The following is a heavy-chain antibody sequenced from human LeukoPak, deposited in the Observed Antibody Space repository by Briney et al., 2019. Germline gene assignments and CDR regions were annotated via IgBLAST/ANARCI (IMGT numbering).Heavy chain of an antibody. D-gene: IGHD3-10*01. CDR1: GLTVSGNY. Sequence: GGSLRLSCAASGLTVSGNYMSWVRQAPGKGLEWVSVLYSDGGTYYADSVKGRFSISRDTSNNTVYLQMNSLRDDDTAVYYWATYYYGSGPEKWGQGTLVTVSS. V-gene: IGHV3-53*01. CDR2: LYSDGGT. CDR3: ATYYYGSGPEK. J-gene: IGHJ4*02.